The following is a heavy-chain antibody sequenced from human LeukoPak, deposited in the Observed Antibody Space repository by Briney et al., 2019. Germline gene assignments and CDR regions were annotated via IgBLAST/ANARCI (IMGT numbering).Heavy chain of an antibody. CDR1: GFSFSSYT. D-gene: IGHD6-6*01. V-gene: IGHV3-23*01. Sequence: GGSLRLSCAASGFSFSSYTISWVRQAPGKGLEWVSAISGSGATTYYADSVKGRFTISRDNSKNTLYLQMSSLRAEDTAVYYCAKDPYSSSSNWFDPWGQGTLVTVSS. J-gene: IGHJ5*02. CDR2: ISGSGATT. CDR3: AKDPYSSSSNWFDP.